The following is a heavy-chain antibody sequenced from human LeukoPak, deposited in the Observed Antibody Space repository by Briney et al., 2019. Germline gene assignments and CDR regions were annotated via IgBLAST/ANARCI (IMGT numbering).Heavy chain of an antibody. CDR2: INHSGST. D-gene: IGHD3-22*01. CDR1: GGSFSGYY. V-gene: IGHV4-34*01. Sequence: SETLSLTCAVYGGSFSGYYWSWIRQPPGKGLEWIGEINHSGSTNYNPSLKSRVTILVDTSKNQFSLKLSSVTAADTAVFYCARHRGYYDSSGDGYYFDYWGQGNLVTVSS. CDR3: ARHRGYYDSSGDGYYFDY. J-gene: IGHJ4*02.